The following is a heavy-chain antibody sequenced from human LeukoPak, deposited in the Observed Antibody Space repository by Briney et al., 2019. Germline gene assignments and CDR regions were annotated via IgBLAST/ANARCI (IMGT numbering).Heavy chain of an antibody. CDR3: ARDPYSGHYGNDYYYYMDV. CDR2: VNQGGTGK. D-gene: IGHD5-12*01. Sequence: GGSLRLSCAASGFRFSSQWMSWVRQAPGKGLEWVAIVNQGGTGKYYVDSVKGRFTISRDNAKSSLYLQMNNLRAEDTAVYYCARDPYSGHYGNDYYYYMDVWGKGTTVTISS. V-gene: IGHV3-7*01. J-gene: IGHJ6*03. CDR1: GFRFSSQW.